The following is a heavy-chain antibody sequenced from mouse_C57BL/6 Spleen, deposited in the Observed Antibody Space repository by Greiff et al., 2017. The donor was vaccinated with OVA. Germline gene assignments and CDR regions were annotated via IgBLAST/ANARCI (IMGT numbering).Heavy chain of an antibody. CDR2: IGPGSGST. Sequence: VMLVESGAELVKPGASVKISCKASGYTFTDYYINWVKQRPGQGLEWIGKIGPGSGSTYYNEKFKGKATLTADKSSSTAYMQLSSLTSEDSAVYFCARGVYYYGSSLYYYAMDYWGQGTSVTVSS. CDR1: GYTFTDYY. D-gene: IGHD1-1*01. V-gene: IGHV1-77*01. J-gene: IGHJ4*01. CDR3: ARGVYYYGSSLYYYAMDY.